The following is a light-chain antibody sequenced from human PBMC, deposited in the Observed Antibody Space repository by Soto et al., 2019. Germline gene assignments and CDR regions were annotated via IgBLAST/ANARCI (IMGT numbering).Light chain of an antibody. CDR2: GAS. CDR3: QQYGSSLLT. CDR1: QSVSSSY. J-gene: IGKJ5*01. Sequence: EIVLTQSPGTLSLSPGERATLSCRASQSVSSSYLAWYQQKPGQAPRLLIYGASSRATGIPDRFSGSGSGTDFTLTISRLEPEDFAVYYCQQYGSSLLTFGQGTRREIK. V-gene: IGKV3-20*01.